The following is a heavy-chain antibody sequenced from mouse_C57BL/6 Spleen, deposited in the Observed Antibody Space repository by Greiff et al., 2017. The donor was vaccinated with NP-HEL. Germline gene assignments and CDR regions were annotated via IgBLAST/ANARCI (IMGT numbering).Heavy chain of an antibody. CDR3: ARGGNYYGSSGRYYAMDY. J-gene: IGHJ4*01. CDR1: GYTFTSYW. V-gene: IGHV1-52*01. D-gene: IGHD1-1*01. Sequence: QVQLQQPGAELVRPGSSVKLSCKASGYTFTSYWMHWVKQRPIQGLEWIGNIDPSDSETNYNQKFKDKATLTVDTSSSTAYMQLSSLTSEDSAVYYCARGGNYYGSSGRYYAMDYWGQGTSVTVSS. CDR2: IDPSDSET.